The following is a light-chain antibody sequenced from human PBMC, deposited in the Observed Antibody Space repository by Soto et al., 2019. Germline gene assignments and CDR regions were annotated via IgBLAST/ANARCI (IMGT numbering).Light chain of an antibody. CDR2: AAS. V-gene: IGKV1-9*01. CDR3: QQLNTYLPIT. CDR1: QGIRSY. Sequence: VPQSPSFRSATVGDRVAIACRASQGIRSYLAWYQQKPGKAPKLLIYAASTLQSGVPSRFSGSGSGTEFTLTISSLQPEDFATYYCQQLNTYLPITFGQGTRLEIK. J-gene: IGKJ5*01.